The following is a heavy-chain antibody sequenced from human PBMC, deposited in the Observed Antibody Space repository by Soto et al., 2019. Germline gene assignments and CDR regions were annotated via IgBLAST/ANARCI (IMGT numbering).Heavy chain of an antibody. CDR2: ISTTGNT. Sequence: PSETLSLTCTVSGDTITSFSWNWIRQSAGKGLEWIGRISTTGNTHYNPSLESRVTMSLDTSKNQFSLKLTSVTAADTAVYYCEGESGENWSYEAYWGQGTLFAVSS. V-gene: IGHV4-4*07. J-gene: IGHJ4*02. CDR1: GDTITSFS. D-gene: IGHD1-7*01. CDR3: EGESGENWSYEAY.